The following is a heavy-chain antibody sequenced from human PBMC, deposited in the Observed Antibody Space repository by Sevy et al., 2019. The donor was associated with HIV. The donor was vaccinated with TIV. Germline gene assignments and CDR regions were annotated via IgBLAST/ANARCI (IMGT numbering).Heavy chain of an antibody. CDR3: ARAEYCSSTSCYSYIDFDY. J-gene: IGHJ4*02. V-gene: IGHV6-1*01. CDR2: TYYRSKWYN. CDR1: GDSVSSNSAA. D-gene: IGHD2-2*01. Sequence: SQTLSLTCAISGDSVSSNSAAWNWIRQSPSRGLEWLGRTYYRSKWYNDYAVSVKSRITINPDTSKNQYSLQLNSVTPEDTAVYYCARAEYCSSTSCYSYIDFDYRGQGTLVTVSS.